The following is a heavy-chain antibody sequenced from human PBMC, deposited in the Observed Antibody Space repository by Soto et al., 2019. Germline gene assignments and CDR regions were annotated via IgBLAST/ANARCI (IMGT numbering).Heavy chain of an antibody. CDR2: INHSGTT. CDR1: GGSFSGFY. CDR3: ARQGAGDSDDYYLDF. D-gene: IGHD2-21*02. V-gene: IGHV4-34*01. Sequence: SETLSLPCAVYGGSFSGFYWTWIRQPPGKGLEYIGEINHSGTTHYHPSLKSRVTISVDTSKNQFSLKLSSVTAADTAVYYCARQGAGDSDDYYLDFWGQGTLVTVSS. J-gene: IGHJ4*02.